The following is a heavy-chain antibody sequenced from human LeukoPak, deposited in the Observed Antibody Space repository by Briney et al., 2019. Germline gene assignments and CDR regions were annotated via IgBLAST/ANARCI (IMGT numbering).Heavy chain of an antibody. CDR1: GFTFSSYA. CDR2: ISSRTSTI. V-gene: IGHV3-48*01. Sequence: PGGSLRLSCAASGFTFSSYAMTWARQAPGKGLEWVSYISSRTSTIYYTDSVKGRFTISRDNSKNTLHLQMNILRAEDTAAYYCAKLGGNVAFWGQGTLVTVSS. CDR3: AKLGGNVAF. D-gene: IGHD4-23*01. J-gene: IGHJ4*02.